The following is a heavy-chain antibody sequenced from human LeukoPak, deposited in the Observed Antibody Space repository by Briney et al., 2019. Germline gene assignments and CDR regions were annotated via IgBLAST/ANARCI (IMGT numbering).Heavy chain of an antibody. J-gene: IGHJ4*02. D-gene: IGHD4-17*01. CDR3: ARDLGRPYGDYLLDY. V-gene: IGHV1-2*02. CDR1: GYTFTGYY. CDR2: INPNSGGT. Sequence: ASVKVSCKASGYTFTGYYMHWVRQAPGQGLEWMGWINPNSGGTNYAQKFQGRVTMTRDTSISTAYMELSRLRSDDTAVYYCARDLGRPYGDYLLDYWGQGTLVTVSS.